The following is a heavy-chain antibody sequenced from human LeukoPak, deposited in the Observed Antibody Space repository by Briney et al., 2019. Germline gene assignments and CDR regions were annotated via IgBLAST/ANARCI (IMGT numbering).Heavy chain of an antibody. V-gene: IGHV4-38-2*02. CDR3: ARDSGITGTTVDQGGPYNWFDP. CDR1: GYSISSGYY. J-gene: IGHJ5*02. Sequence: PSETLSLTCTVSGYSISSGYYWGWIRQPPGKGLEWIGSIYHSGSTYYNPSLKSRVTISVDTSKNQFSLKLSSVTAADTAVYYCARDSGITGTTVDQGGPYNWFDPWGQGTLVTVSS. CDR2: IYHSGST. D-gene: IGHD1-20*01.